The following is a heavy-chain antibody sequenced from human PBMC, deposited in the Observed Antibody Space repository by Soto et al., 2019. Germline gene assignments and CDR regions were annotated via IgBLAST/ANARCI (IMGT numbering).Heavy chain of an antibody. CDR2: INPSGGST. CDR1: GYAFTSYY. CDR3: ARVPGYYDFWSGYSAWFDP. J-gene: IGHJ5*02. D-gene: IGHD3-3*01. Sequence: ASVKVSCKASGYAFTSYYMHWVRQAPGQGLEWMGIINPSGGSTSYAQKFQGRVTMTRDTSTSTVYKELSSLRSEDTAVYYCARVPGYYDFWSGYSAWFDPWGQGTLVTVSS. V-gene: IGHV1-46*01.